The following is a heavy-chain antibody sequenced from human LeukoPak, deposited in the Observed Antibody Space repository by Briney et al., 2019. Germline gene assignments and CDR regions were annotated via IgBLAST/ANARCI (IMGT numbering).Heavy chain of an antibody. D-gene: IGHD4-17*01. V-gene: IGHV3-33*01. CDR1: GFTFSSYG. CDR2: IWYDGSNK. Sequence: GRSLRLSCAASGFTFSSYGMHWVRQAPGKGLEWVAVIWYDGSNKYYADSVKGRFTISRDNSKNTLLLQMNSLRAEDTAVYYCARDPDDYGDYSYFDYWGQGTLVTVSS. J-gene: IGHJ4*02. CDR3: ARDPDDYGDYSYFDY.